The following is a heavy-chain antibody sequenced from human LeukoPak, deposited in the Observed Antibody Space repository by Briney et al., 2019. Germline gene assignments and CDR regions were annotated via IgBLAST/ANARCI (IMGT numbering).Heavy chain of an antibody. D-gene: IGHD2-2*01. Sequence: GGSLRLSCAASGFTFSSYAMHWVRQAPGKGLEWAAVISYDGSNKYYADSVKGRFTISRDNSKNTLYLQMNSLRAEDTAVYYCARAYCSSTSCYPSYYYYGMDVWGQGTTVTVSS. CDR3: ARAYCSSTSCYPSYYYYGMDV. CDR2: ISYDGSNK. J-gene: IGHJ6*02. V-gene: IGHV3-30-3*01. CDR1: GFTFSSYA.